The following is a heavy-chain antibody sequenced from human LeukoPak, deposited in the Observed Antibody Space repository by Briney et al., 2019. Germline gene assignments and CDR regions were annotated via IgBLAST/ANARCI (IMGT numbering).Heavy chain of an antibody. D-gene: IGHD2-2*01. CDR2: IWYDGSNK. CDR3: AKDELVDCSSTSCYSYY. V-gene: IGHV3-33*06. Sequence: GGSLRLSCAASGFTFSSYGMHWVRQAPGKGLEWVAVIWYDGSNKYYADSVKGRFTISRDNSKNTLYLQMNSLRAEDTAVYYCAKDELVDCSSTSCYSYYWGQGTLVTVSS. CDR1: GFTFSSYG. J-gene: IGHJ4*02.